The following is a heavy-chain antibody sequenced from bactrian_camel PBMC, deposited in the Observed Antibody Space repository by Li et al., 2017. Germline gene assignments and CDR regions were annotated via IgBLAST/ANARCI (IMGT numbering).Heavy chain of an antibody. CDR3: SADFPHRDCQAARTYGY. D-gene: IGHD3*01. V-gene: IGHV3S35*01. J-gene: IGHJ4*01. CDR2: ISPDGSST. CDR1: TFLLRGYA. Sequence: VQLVESGGGVVQPGGSLTLSCVASTFLLRGYAMSWVRRAPGKDLEWVASISPDGSSTDYSDSVKGRFTASRDDAKNMVYPEMNSLKPEDTAVYYCSADFPHRDCQAARTYGYWGLGTQVTVS.